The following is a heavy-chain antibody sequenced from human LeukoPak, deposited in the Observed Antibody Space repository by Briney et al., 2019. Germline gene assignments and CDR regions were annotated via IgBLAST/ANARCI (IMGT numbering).Heavy chain of an antibody. V-gene: IGHV4-38-2*02. Sequence: SETLSLTCSVSGYSIRSGYYWGWIRQPPGKGLEWIGSIHYTGSTYYNASLKSRVTISVDTSKNEFSLKLSSVTAADTAVYYCARAPGDGYYDSSGYYYDYWGQETLVTVSS. CDR2: IHYTGST. D-gene: IGHD3-22*01. J-gene: IGHJ4*02. CDR3: ARAPGDGYYDSSGYYYDY. CDR1: GYSIRSGYY.